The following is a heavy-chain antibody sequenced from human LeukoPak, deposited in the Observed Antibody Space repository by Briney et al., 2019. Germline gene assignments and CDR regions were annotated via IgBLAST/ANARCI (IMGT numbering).Heavy chain of an antibody. CDR1: GYTFTIYY. V-gene: IGHV1-46*01. D-gene: IGHD5-24*01. J-gene: IGHJ4*02. CDR3: ASRGWLKGPHGGYYFPY. Sequence: ASVKVSCKASGYTFTIYYIHWVRQAPGQGLEWMGIINPSGGSTSYAQKFQGRGTMTRDTSTSTVYMELRSLRSENTAVYYCASRGWLKGPHGGYYFPYSGQGKLVTVSS. CDR2: INPSGGST.